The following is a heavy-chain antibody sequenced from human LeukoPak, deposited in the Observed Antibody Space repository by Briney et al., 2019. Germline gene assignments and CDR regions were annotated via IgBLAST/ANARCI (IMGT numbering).Heavy chain of an antibody. D-gene: IGHD3-3*01. CDR1: GFTFSSYS. J-gene: IGHJ4*02. V-gene: IGHV3-48*01. Sequence: GGSLRLSCAAFGFTFSSYSMNWVRQAPGKGLEWVSYISSSSSSTIYYADSVKGRFTISRDNAKNSLYLQMNSLRAEDTAVYYCARPYGLAEYYDFWGAFAYWGQGTLVTVSS. CDR3: ARPYGLAEYYDFWGAFAY. CDR2: ISSSSSSTI.